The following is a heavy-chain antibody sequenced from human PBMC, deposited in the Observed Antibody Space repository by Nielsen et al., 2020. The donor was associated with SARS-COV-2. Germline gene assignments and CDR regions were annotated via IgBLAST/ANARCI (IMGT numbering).Heavy chain of an antibody. CDR3: TRGSGSYPEY. CDR1: GFTFSSYG. Sequence: LKISCAASGFTFSSYGMHWVRQAPGKGLEWVAVIWYDGSNKYYADSVKGRFTISRDNSKNTLYLQMNSLRAEDTAVYYCTRGSGSYPEYWGQGTLVTVSS. V-gene: IGHV3-33*01. D-gene: IGHD1-26*01. J-gene: IGHJ4*02. CDR2: IWYDGSNK.